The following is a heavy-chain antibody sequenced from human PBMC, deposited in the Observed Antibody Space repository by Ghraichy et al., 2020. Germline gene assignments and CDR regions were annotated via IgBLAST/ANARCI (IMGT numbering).Heavy chain of an antibody. CDR3: ARSKEVGVGELLFSPTKNSDY. J-gene: IGHJ4*02. Sequence: GESLNISCAASGFTFRTCALHWVRQPPGKGLDWVAIISHDGSKKYYADSVKGRFTISRDNSKNTLYLQMNSLRAEDTAVYYCARSKEVGVGELLFSPTKNSDYWGQGTLVTVSS. CDR1: GFTFRTCA. D-gene: IGHD3-10*01. V-gene: IGHV3-30*04. CDR2: ISHDGSKK.